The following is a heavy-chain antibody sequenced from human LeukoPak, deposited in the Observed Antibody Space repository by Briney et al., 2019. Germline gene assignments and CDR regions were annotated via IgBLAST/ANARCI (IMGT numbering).Heavy chain of an antibody. CDR1: GFTFSTYW. CDR2: INVDGSST. J-gene: IGHJ4*02. CDR3: ARVAAAGTKGFWDY. V-gene: IGHV3-74*01. Sequence: GGSLRLSCSASGFTFSTYWMHWVRQAPGQGLVWVSRINVDGSSTFYADSVKGRFTISRDNAKKTLYLQMNRLRAEDTAVYFCARVAAAGTKGFWDYWGQGTQVTVSS. D-gene: IGHD6-13*01.